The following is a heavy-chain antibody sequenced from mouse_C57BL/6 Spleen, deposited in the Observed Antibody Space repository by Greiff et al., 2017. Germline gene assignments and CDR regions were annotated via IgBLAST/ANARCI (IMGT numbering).Heavy chain of an antibody. Sequence: EVQLQQSGPELVKPGASVKISCKASGYTFTDYYMNWVKQSHGKSLEWIGDINPNNGGTSYNQKFKGKATLTVDKSSSTAYMELRSLTSEDSAVYYCARPLYYGYGQGFWYFDYWGQGTTLTVSS. D-gene: IGHD2-2*01. J-gene: IGHJ2*01. CDR3: ARPLYYGYGQGFWYFDY. V-gene: IGHV1-26*01. CDR1: GYTFTDYY. CDR2: INPNNGGT.